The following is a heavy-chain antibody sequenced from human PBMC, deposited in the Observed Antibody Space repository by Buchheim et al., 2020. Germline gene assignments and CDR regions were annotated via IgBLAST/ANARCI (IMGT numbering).Heavy chain of an antibody. Sequence: QVQLVDSGGGVVQPGRSLRLSCTASGFTFNNYGMHWVRQAPGKGLEWVTLVWSDGSKKYYVDSVKGRFTISRDNSKNTVYLQMNSLRAEDTAVYYCARDGGYWSGTNYYSVGFFQHWGQGTL. CDR3: ARDGGYWSGTNYYSVGFFQH. CDR2: VWSDGSKK. V-gene: IGHV3-33*01. D-gene: IGHD2-2*02. CDR1: GFTFNNYG. J-gene: IGHJ1*01.